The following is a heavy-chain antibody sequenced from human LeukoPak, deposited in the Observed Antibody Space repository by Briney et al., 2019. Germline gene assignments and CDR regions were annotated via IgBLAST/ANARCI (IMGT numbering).Heavy chain of an antibody. D-gene: IGHD2-2*01. CDR1: GYTFTGYY. Sequence: EASVKASCKASGYTFTGYYMHWVRQAPGQGLEWMGWINPNSGGTNYAQKFQGRVTMTRDTSISTAYMELSRLRSDDTAVYYCARDIVVVPATIAFDPWGQGALVTVSS. CDR3: ARDIVVVPATIAFDP. CDR2: INPNSGGT. J-gene: IGHJ5*02. V-gene: IGHV1-2*02.